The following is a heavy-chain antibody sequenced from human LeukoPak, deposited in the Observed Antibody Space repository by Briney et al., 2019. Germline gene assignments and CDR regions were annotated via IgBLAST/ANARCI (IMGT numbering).Heavy chain of an antibody. CDR2: MSGTGGTS. V-gene: IGHV3-23*01. Sequence: GGSLRLSCAASGFKFSDYAMNWVRQAPGKGLEWVSGMSGTGGTSYYADSAKGRFTISRDNSKSTLDLQMNSLSPEDTAVYYCARAPVIFGSGTQDAFDIWGQGTMVTVSS. D-gene: IGHD3-10*01. CDR3: ARAPVIFGSGTQDAFDI. J-gene: IGHJ3*02. CDR1: GFKFSDYA.